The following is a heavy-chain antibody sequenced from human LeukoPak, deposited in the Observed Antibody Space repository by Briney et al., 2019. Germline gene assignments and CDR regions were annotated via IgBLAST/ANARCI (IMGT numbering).Heavy chain of an antibody. CDR3: ARDSGSYSGYDLSSRRFDY. CDR1: GFTFSSYS. J-gene: IGHJ4*02. V-gene: IGHV3-21*01. Sequence: PGGSLRLSCAASGFTFSSYSMNWVRQAPGKGLEWVSSISSSSSYIYYADSVKGRFTISRDNAKNSLYLQMNSLRAEDTAVYYCARDSGSYSGYDLSSRRFDYWGQGTLVTVSS. D-gene: IGHD5-12*01. CDR2: ISSSSSYI.